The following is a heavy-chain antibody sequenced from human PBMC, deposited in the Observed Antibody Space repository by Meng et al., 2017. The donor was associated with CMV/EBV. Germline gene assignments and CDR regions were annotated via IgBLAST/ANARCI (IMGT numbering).Heavy chain of an antibody. Sequence: ETLSLTCAASGFSFSSYSMNWVRQAPGKGLEWVSYISSSSSTIYYADSVKGRFTISRDKAKNSLYLQMNSLRAEDTAVYYCARAWIAAAGTLDYWGQGTLVTVSS. CDR1: GFSFSSYS. D-gene: IGHD6-13*01. J-gene: IGHJ4*02. V-gene: IGHV3-48*01. CDR2: ISSSSSTI. CDR3: ARAWIAAAGTLDY.